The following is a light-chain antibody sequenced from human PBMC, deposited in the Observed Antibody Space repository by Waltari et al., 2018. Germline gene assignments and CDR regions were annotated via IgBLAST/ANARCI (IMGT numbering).Light chain of an antibody. CDR3: LQDYNYPWT. CDR2: ATS. V-gene: IGKV1-6*01. J-gene: IGKJ1*01. Sequence: AIQMTQSPSPLSASVGDRVTITCRASQGIRNNLGWYQQQPGKAPKLLMYATSTLQSGVPSRFSGSGSGTDFTLTISSLQPEDFATYYCLQDYNYPWTFGQGTKVEIK. CDR1: QGIRNN.